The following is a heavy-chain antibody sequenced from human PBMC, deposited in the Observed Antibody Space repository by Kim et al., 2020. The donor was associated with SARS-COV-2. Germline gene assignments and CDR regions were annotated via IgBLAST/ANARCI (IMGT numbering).Heavy chain of an antibody. CDR2: IYYSGST. V-gene: IGHV4-31*03. CDR1: GGSISSGGYY. Sequence: SETLSLTCTVSGGSISSGGYYWSWIRQHPGKGLEWIGYIYYSGSTYYNPSLKSRVTISVDTSKNQFSLKLSSVTAADTAVYYCARASIMVRGAYGYFDYWGQGTLVTVSS. J-gene: IGHJ4*02. CDR3: ARASIMVRGAYGYFDY. D-gene: IGHD3-10*01.